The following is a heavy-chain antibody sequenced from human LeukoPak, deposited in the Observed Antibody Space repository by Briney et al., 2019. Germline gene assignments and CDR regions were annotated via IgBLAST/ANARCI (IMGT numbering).Heavy chain of an antibody. D-gene: IGHD2-15*01. J-gene: IGHJ4*02. CDR1: GFTFSSYS. CDR2: ISSSSGTI. V-gene: IGHV3-48*02. Sequence: PGGSLRLSCEASGFTFSSYSMNWVRQAPGKGLEWVSYISSSSGTIYYADSVKGRFTISRDNAKNSLYLQMSSLRDEDTAVYYCARDDSCSGGSCYSAQLDYWGQGTLVTVSP. CDR3: ARDDSCSGGSCYSAQLDY.